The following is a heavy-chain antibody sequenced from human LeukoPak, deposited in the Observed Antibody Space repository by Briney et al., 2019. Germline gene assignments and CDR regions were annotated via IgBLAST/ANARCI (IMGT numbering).Heavy chain of an antibody. Sequence: PSETLSLTCAVSGVSISSGGYSWSWVRQPPGKGLEWIGYIYYRGSTYYTPSLKSRVAISLDTSKNQFSLKLSSVTAADTAVYYCARLWSGYYNWFDPWGQGTLVTVSS. CDR2: IYYRGST. V-gene: IGHV4-30-4*07. J-gene: IGHJ5*02. CDR1: GVSISSGGYS. CDR3: ARLWSGYYNWFDP. D-gene: IGHD3-3*01.